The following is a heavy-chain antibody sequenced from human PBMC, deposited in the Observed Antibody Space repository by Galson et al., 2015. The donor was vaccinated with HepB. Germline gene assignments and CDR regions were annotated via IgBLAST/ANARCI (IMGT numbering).Heavy chain of an antibody. CDR2: ISSSGAII. D-gene: IGHD3-3*02. Sequence: SLRLSCAASGLTFSDYYMSWIRQAPGKGLEWVSYISSSGAIIYHADPVKGRFTISRDNAKNSLYLQMNSLRAEDPAVYYCARDPDGISPDSRADPWGLGTLVTGSS. CDR1: GLTFSDYY. V-gene: IGHV3-11*01. J-gene: IGHJ5*02. CDR3: ARDPDGISPDSRADP.